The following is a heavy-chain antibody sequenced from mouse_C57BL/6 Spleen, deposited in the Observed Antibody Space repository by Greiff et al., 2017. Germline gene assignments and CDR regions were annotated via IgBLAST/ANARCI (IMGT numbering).Heavy chain of an antibody. CDR2: ISSGGSYT. CDR3: ARQDPYFDY. CDR1: GFTFSSYG. Sequence: DVQLVESGGDLVKPGGSLKLSCAASGFTFSSYGMSWVRQTPDKRLEWVATISSGGSYTYYPDSVKGRFTISRDNAKNTLYLQMSSLKSEDTAMYYCARQDPYFDYWGQGTTLTVSS. V-gene: IGHV5-6*01. J-gene: IGHJ2*01.